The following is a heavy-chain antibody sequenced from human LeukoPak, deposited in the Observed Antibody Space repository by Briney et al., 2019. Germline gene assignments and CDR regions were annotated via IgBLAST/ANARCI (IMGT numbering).Heavy chain of an antibody. V-gene: IGHV4-39*02. CDR2: IFYSGAP. CDR1: GGSTNSSSYY. J-gene: IGHJ4*02. CDR3: ARDQRDYYDSSGYQGNFDY. D-gene: IGHD3-22*01. Sequence: SETPSLTRTVSGGSTNSSSYYWGCVSLPPGKGLEWIGRIFYSGAPYDHPSLKGRVTISVDTSKNQFSLKINSVTAADTALYYCARDQRDYYDSSGYQGNFDYWGQGTLVTVSS.